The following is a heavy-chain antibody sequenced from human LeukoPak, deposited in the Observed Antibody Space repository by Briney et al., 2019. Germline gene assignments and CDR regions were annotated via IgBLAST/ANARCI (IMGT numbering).Heavy chain of an antibody. CDR3: AKGLDYDSSGSDY. Sequence: GGSLRLSCAASGFTFSSYAMSWVRQAPGKGLEWVSAISGSGGSTYYADSVKGRFTISRDNSKNTLCLQMNSLRAEDTAVYYCAKGLDYDSSGSDYWGQGTLVTVSS. V-gene: IGHV3-23*01. CDR2: ISGSGGST. CDR1: GFTFSSYA. J-gene: IGHJ4*02. D-gene: IGHD3-22*01.